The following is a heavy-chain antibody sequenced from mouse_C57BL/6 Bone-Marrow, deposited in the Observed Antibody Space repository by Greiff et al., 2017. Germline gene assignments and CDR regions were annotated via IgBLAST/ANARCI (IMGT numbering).Heavy chain of an antibody. J-gene: IGHJ1*03. CDR2: IWRGGST. Sequence: VQLQQSGPGLVQPSQSLSITCTVSGFSLTSYGVHWVRQSPGKGLEWLGVIWRGGSTDYNAAFMSRLSITKDNSKSQVFFKMNSLQADDTAIYYCAKKGEAIYYDHYWYFDVWGTGTTVTVSS. D-gene: IGHD2-4*01. V-gene: IGHV2-5*01. CDR3: AKKGEAIYYDHYWYFDV. CDR1: GFSLTSYG.